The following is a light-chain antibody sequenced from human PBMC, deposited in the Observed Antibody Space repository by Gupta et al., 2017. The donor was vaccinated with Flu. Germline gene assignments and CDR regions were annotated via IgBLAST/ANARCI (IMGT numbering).Light chain of an antibody. CDR2: GSS. Sequence: QSVLTQPPSVSGAPGQRVTISCTGSSSNIGAGYDVHWYQQVPGRAPKVLIYGSSNRPSGVPDRFFGSKSGISASRAITGLQAEDEADYYCQSYDTSLSGWVFGGGTKVTAL. J-gene: IGLJ3*02. CDR1: SSNIGAGYD. CDR3: QSYDTSLSGWV. V-gene: IGLV1-40*01.